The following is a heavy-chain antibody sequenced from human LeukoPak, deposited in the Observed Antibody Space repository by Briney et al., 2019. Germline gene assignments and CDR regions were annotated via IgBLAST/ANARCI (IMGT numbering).Heavy chain of an antibody. D-gene: IGHD1-26*01. CDR1: GFTFSSYA. J-gene: IGHJ4*02. Sequence: GGSLRLSCAASGFTFSSYAMHWVRQAPGQGLEWVAVISYDGSNKYYADSVKGRFTISRDNSKSTLYLQMDSLRAEDTAVYYCARGERGLLSNPLFDYWGQGTLVTVSS. CDR3: ARGERGLLSNPLFDY. V-gene: IGHV3-30-3*01. CDR2: ISYDGSNK.